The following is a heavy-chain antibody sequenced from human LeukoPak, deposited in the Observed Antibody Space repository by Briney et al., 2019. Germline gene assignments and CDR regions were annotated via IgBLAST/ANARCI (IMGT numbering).Heavy chain of an antibody. D-gene: IGHD3-3*01. CDR3: ARDPTIFGVVIVPDY. J-gene: IGHJ4*02. CDR1: GFTFSSYS. CDR2: ISSSSSYI. Sequence: PGGSLRLSCAASGFTFSSYSMNWVRQAPGKGLEWVSSISSSSSYIYYADSVKGRFTISGDNAKNSLYLQMNSLRAEDTAVYYCARDPTIFGVVIVPDYWGQGTLVTVSS. V-gene: IGHV3-21*01.